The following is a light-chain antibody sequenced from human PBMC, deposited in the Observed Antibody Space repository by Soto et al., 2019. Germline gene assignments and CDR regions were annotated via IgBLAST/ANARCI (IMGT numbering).Light chain of an antibody. J-gene: IGKJ2*01. Sequence: EIVLTQSPGTLSLSPGERATLSCRASQSVSSSYLAWYQQKPGQAPRLLIYAASSRATGIPDRFSGSGSGTDFTLTISRLEPEDFAVYYCQQYGSSLYTFGHGTKLEIK. V-gene: IGKV3-20*01. CDR1: QSVSSSY. CDR2: AAS. CDR3: QQYGSSLYT.